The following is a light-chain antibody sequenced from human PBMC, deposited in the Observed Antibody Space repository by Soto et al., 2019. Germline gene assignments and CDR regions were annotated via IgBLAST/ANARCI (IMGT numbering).Light chain of an antibody. J-gene: IGKJ5*01. CDR2: AAS. CDR1: QGISSY. V-gene: IGKV1-9*01. CDR3: QQVNSYPIT. Sequence: DIPLTQSPSFLSASVGDRVTVSCRASQGISSYLAWYQQKPGKAPELLIYAASTLQSGVPTRFSGSGSGTEFTLTISSLQPEDFATYHCQQVNSYPITFGQGTRLEIK.